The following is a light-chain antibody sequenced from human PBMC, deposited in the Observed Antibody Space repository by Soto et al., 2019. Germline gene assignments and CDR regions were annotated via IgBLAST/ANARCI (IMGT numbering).Light chain of an antibody. CDR3: MQGTHWPPGWT. J-gene: IGKJ2*01. V-gene: IGKV2-30*01. CDR1: QSLVYSDGNTY. Sequence: DVVMTQSPLSLPVTLGQPASISCRSSQSLVYSDGNTYLNWFQQRPGQSPRRLIYKVSNRDSGVPDRFSGSGSGTDFTLKISRVEAEYVGVYYCMQGTHWPPGWTFGQGTKLEIK. CDR2: KVS.